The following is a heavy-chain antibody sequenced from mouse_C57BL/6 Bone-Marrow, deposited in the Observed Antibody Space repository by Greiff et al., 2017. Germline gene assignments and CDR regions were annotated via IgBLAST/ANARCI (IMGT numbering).Heavy chain of an antibody. D-gene: IGHD1-1*01. V-gene: IGHV7-3*01. Sequence: EVQRVESGGGLVQPGGSLSLSCAASGFTFTDYYMSWVRQPPGKALEWLGFIRNKANGYTTEYSASVKGRFTISRDNSQSILYLQMNALRAEDSATYYCARSLHYYGTDYFDYWGQGTTLTVSS. CDR3: ARSLHYYGTDYFDY. CDR1: GFTFTDYY. J-gene: IGHJ2*01. CDR2: IRNKANGYTT.